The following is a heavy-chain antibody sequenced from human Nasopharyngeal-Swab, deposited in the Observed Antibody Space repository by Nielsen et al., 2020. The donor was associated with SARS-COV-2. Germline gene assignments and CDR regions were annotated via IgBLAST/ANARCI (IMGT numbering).Heavy chain of an antibody. CDR3: ARGGAGVVPPPALGLGPYYSYYYMDV. J-gene: IGHJ6*03. CDR1: GFIFSGSA. Sequence: ESLKISYAASGFIFSGSAMHWVRQASRKGLEWIGEASPGGCPNYNPSLPSRVTISVATSKNQFSLKLSSVTAADTAVYYCARGGAGVVPPPALGLGPYYSYYYMDVWGKGTTVTVSS. D-gene: IGHD2-2*01. CDR2: ASPGGCP. V-gene: IGHV4-34*01.